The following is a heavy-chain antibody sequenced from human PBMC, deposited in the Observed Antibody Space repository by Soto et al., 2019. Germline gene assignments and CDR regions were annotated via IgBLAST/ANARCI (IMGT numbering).Heavy chain of an antibody. V-gene: IGHV1-69*13. CDR3: ARGHVVVVAASYYGMDV. J-gene: IGHJ6*02. Sequence: VASVKVSCKASGGTFSSYAISWVRQAPGQGLEWMGGIIPIFGTANYAQKFQGRVTITADESTSTAYMELSSLRSEDTAVYYCARGHVVVVAASYYGMDVWGQGTTVTVSS. D-gene: IGHD2-15*01. CDR1: GGTFSSYA. CDR2: IIPIFGTA.